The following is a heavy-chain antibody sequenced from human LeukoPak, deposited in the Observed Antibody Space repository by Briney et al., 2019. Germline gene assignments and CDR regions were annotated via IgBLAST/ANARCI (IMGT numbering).Heavy chain of an antibody. J-gene: IGHJ5*02. CDR3: ARDMEMATTES. Sequence: RASVKVSCKASGGTFSSYAISWVRQAPGQGLEWMGRIIPIFGTANYAQKFQGRVTITTDESTSTAYMELSSLRSEDTAVYYCARDMEMATTESWGQGTPVTVSS. D-gene: IGHD5-24*01. V-gene: IGHV1-69*05. CDR2: IIPIFGTA. CDR1: GGTFSSYA.